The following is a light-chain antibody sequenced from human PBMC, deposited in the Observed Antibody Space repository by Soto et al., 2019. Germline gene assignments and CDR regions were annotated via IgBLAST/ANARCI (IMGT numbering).Light chain of an antibody. V-gene: IGKV1-5*03. J-gene: IGKJ1*01. CDR3: HQYNTYPWT. CDR2: ETS. Sequence: DIQLTQSPSTLSASVGDRVSITCRASRTMSSWLAWYQQKPGIAPKLLIYETSNLESGVPSRFSGSGSGTEFTLTISSLQPDDFATYYCHQYNTYPWTFGQGTKVEIK. CDR1: RTMSSW.